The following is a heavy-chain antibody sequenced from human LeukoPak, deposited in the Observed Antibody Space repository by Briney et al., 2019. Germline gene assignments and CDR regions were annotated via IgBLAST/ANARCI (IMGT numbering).Heavy chain of an antibody. D-gene: IGHD1-14*01. CDR2: MNPNSGNT. CDR1: GYTFTSYD. V-gene: IGHV1-8*03. J-gene: IGHJ5*02. Sequence: GASVKVSCKASGYTFTSYDINWVRQATGQGLEWLGWMNPNSGNTGYAQKFQGRVTITRNTSISTAYMELSSLRSEDTAVYYCARGRRRSPDARWFDPWGQGTLVTVSS. CDR3: ARGRRRSPDARWFDP.